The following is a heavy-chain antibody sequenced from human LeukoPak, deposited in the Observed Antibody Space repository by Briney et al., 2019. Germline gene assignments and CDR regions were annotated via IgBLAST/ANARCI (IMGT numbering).Heavy chain of an antibody. CDR3: ARGNGYNLY. D-gene: IGHD5-24*01. CDR2: IFYSGST. CDR1: GASISGYF. Sequence: SETLSLTCTVSGASISGYFWSWTRQPPGKGLEWIGYIFYSGSTTYNPSLKSRVTISIDTSMNQFSLKLSSVTAADTAVYYCARGNGYNLYWGLGTLVTVSS. V-gene: IGHV4-59*01. J-gene: IGHJ4*02.